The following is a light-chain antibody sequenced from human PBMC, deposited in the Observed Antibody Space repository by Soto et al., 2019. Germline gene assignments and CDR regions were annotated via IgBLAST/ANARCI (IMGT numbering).Light chain of an antibody. CDR3: CSYAGSSAYV. Sequence: QSVLTQPASVSGSPGQSITISCTGTSSDVGSYNLVSWYQQRPGKAPKLMIYEVSKRPSGVSNRFSGSKSGNTASLTISGLQAEDEADYYCCSYAGSSAYVFGTGTKVTV. V-gene: IGLV2-23*02. CDR1: SSDVGSYNL. CDR2: EVS. J-gene: IGLJ1*01.